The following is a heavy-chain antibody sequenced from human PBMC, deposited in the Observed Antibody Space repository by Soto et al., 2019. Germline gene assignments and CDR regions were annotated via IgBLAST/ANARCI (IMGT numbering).Heavy chain of an antibody. J-gene: IGHJ5*02. D-gene: IGHD2-2*01. CDR1: GYTFTSYY. V-gene: IGHV1-46*01. Sequence: GASVKVSCKASGYTFTSYYMHWVRQAPGQGLEWMGIINPSGGSTSYAQKFQGRVTMTRDTSTSTVYMELSSLRSEDTAVYYCARDLEAYCSSTSCYQPWFDPWGQGTLVTVS. CDR3: ARDLEAYCSSTSCYQPWFDP. CDR2: INPSGGST.